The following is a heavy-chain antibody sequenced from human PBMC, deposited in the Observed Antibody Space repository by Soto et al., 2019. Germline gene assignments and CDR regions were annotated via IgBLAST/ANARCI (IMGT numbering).Heavy chain of an antibody. D-gene: IGHD3-10*01. CDR2: IYWDDDK. J-gene: IGHJ5*02. CDR3: AHGGGFGLWFGELSGPNWFDP. Sequence: QITLKESGPTLVKPTQTLTLTCTFSGFSLSTSGVGVGWIRQPPGKALEWLALIYWDDDKRYSPSLKSRLTITKDTSKNQVVLTMTNMDPVDTATYYCAHGGGFGLWFGELSGPNWFDPWGQGTLVTVSS. V-gene: IGHV2-5*02. CDR1: GFSLSTSGVG.